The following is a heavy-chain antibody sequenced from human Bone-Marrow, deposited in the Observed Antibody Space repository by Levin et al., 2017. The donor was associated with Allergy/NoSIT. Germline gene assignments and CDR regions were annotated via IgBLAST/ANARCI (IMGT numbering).Heavy chain of an antibody. V-gene: IGHV4-39*01. CDR2: IFYSGGA. J-gene: IGHJ4*02. Sequence: SETLSLTCTVSGASLSSSPYYWAWIRQPPGKSLEYIGMIFYSGGAHYSSSLKSRLTLSVDTSKNQFSLRLNSVTAADTAVYYCARQGTKGSGWPFDYWGQGTLFTVSS. D-gene: IGHD6-19*01. CDR1: GASLSSSPYY. CDR3: ARQGTKGSGWPFDY.